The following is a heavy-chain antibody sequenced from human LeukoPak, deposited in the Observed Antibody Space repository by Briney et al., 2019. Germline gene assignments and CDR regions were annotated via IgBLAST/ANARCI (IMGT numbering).Heavy chain of an antibody. CDR1: GFTFSSYA. V-gene: IGHV3-7*01. Sequence: TGGSLRLSCAASGFTFSSYAMHWVRQAPGKGLEWVANIKQDGSERYYVDSVKGRFTISRDNAKNSLYLQMNSLRAEDTAVYYCARVVMVRGITQDYWGQGTLVTVSS. CDR3: ARVVMVRGITQDY. D-gene: IGHD3-10*01. CDR2: IKQDGSER. J-gene: IGHJ4*02.